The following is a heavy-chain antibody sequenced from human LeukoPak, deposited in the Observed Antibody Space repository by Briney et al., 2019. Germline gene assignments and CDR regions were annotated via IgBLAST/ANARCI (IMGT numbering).Heavy chain of an antibody. CDR3: ARGADGVSSNSRGWFDP. Sequence: GGSLRLSCAASGFSFSDAWMSWVRQIPGKGLERVGRIESKTDGGTTDYAAPVKGRFTISRLDSKNTLYLQMNSLQTEDTAVYYCARGADGVSSNSRGWFDPWGQGTLVTVSS. J-gene: IGHJ5*02. CDR1: GFSFSDAW. D-gene: IGHD2-15*01. CDR2: IESKTDGGTT. V-gene: IGHV3-15*04.